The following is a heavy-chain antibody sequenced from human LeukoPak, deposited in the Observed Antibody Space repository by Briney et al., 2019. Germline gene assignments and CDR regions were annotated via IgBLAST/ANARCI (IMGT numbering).Heavy chain of an antibody. Sequence: GGSLRLSCAASRFTLNTYAVNWVRQAPGKGLEWVSAISGNGDITYYADSVRGRFTISRDNSKNTLYLQMNSLRAEDTAVYYCARVKRDCSGGSCYSYDYWGQGTLVTVSS. CDR3: ARVKRDCSGGSCYSYDY. V-gene: IGHV3-23*01. CDR1: RFTLNTYA. J-gene: IGHJ4*02. D-gene: IGHD2-15*01. CDR2: ISGNGDIT.